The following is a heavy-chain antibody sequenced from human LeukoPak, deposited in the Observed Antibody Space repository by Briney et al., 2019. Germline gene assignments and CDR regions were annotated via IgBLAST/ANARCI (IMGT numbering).Heavy chain of an antibody. J-gene: IGHJ4*02. D-gene: IGHD6-13*01. CDR2: IYYSGST. Sequence: SETLSLTCTVSGGSISSYYWSWIRQPPGKGLEWIGYIYYSGSTNYNPSLKSRVTISVDTSKNQFSLKLSSVTAVDTAVYYCARDPAAERGVYFDYWGQGTLVTVSS. V-gene: IGHV4-59*01. CDR1: GGSISSYY. CDR3: ARDPAAERGVYFDY.